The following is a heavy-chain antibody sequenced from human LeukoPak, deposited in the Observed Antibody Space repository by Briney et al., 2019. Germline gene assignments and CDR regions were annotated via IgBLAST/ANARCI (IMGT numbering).Heavy chain of an antibody. CDR2: IIPIFGTA. CDR1: GGTFSSYA. V-gene: IGHV1-69*13. J-gene: IGHJ6*03. CDR3: ARGTTTFGVVIHYYMDV. D-gene: IGHD3-3*01. Sequence: GASVKVSCKASGGTFSSYAISWVRQAPGQGLEWMGGIIPIFGTANYAQKFQGRVTITADESTSTAYMELSSLRSEDTAVYYCARGTTTFGVVIHYYMDVWGKGTTVTVSS.